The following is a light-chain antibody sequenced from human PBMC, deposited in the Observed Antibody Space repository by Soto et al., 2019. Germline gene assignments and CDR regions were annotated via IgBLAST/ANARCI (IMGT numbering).Light chain of an antibody. CDR2: AAS. CDR1: QGITSY. J-gene: IGKJ4*01. Sequence: DIQLTQSPSFLSASVGDRVTITCRASQGITSYLAWYHQKPGKAPKLLIYAASTLQSGVPSRFSGSGSGTEFTLTISSLQPEDFATYYCQQLNSYPLTFGGGTEVEIK. V-gene: IGKV1-9*01. CDR3: QQLNSYPLT.